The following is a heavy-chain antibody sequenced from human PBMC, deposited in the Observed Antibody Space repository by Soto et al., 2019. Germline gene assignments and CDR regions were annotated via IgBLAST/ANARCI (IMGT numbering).Heavy chain of an antibody. CDR2: ISYDGSNK. CDR1: GFTFSSYG. D-gene: IGHD2-15*01. V-gene: IGHV3-30*18. Sequence: PGGSLRLSCAASGFTFSSYGMHWVRQAPGKGLEWVAVISYDGSNKYYADSVKGRFTISRDNSKNTLYLQMNSLRAEDTAVYYCAKSFSGGSFDYWGQGTLVTVSS. CDR3: AKSFSGGSFDY. J-gene: IGHJ4*02.